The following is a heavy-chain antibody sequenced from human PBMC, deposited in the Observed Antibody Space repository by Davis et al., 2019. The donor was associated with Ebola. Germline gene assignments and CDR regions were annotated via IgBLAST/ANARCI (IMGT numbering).Heavy chain of an antibody. J-gene: IGHJ6*03. D-gene: IGHD2-2*01. Sequence: GESLKISCAVSGFTFSSYSMNWVRQAPGKGLEWVSYISSSSGTIYYADSVKGRFTISRDNSNSTLYLQMNSLRAEDTAVYYCARVSYQLLDYYYYYMDVWGIGTTVTVSS. CDR3: ARVSYQLLDYYYYYMDV. V-gene: IGHV3-48*01. CDR1: GFTFSSYS. CDR2: ISSSSGTI.